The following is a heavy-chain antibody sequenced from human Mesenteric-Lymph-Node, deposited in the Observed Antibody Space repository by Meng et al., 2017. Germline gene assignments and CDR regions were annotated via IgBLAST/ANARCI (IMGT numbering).Heavy chain of an antibody. CDR3: ARCYCSGGSRLNFDY. CDR1: GGSISSGSYY. V-gene: IGHV4-61*02. CDR2: IYTSGST. D-gene: IGHD2-15*01. J-gene: IGHJ4*02. Sequence: SETLSLTCTVSGGSISSGSYYWSWIRQPAGKGLEWIGRIYTSGSTNYNPSLKSRVTISVDTSKNQFSLKLSSVTAADTAVYYCARCYCSGGSRLNFDYWGQGTLVTVSS.